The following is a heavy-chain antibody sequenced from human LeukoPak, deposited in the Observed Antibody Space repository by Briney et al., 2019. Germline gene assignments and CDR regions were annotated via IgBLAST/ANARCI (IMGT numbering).Heavy chain of an antibody. CDR1: GFNFNDYS. D-gene: IGHD3-22*01. V-gene: IGHV3-43D*04. J-gene: IGHJ4*02. CDR2: ISWDGGRT. Sequence: GGSLRLSCAVSGFNFNDYSMYWVRQVPGKGLEWVSLISWDGGRTDYADSVKGRFTISRDNSKNSLYLQMNSLRAEDTAVYYCARAMNHYDSSGTYYAIPSTYWGQGTLVTVSS. CDR3: ARAMNHYDSSGTYYAIPSTY.